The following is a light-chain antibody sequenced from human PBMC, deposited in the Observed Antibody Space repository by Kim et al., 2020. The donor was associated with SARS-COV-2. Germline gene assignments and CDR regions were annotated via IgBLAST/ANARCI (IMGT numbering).Light chain of an antibody. CDR2: RAG. J-gene: IGLJ2*01. Sequence: QRVTISCSGGRSNIGVNAVQWYQQVPGTAPKLPMYRAGQRPSGVPDRFSGSKSGTSASLAISGLQSEDESDYYCAAWDDSLNGVVFGGGTQLTVL. V-gene: IGLV1-44*01. CDR3: AAWDDSLNGVV. CDR1: RSNIGVNA.